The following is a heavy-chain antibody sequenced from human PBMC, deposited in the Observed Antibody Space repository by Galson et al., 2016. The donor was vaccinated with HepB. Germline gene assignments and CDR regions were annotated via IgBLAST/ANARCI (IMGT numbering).Heavy chain of an antibody. D-gene: IGHD6-19*01. CDR2: SVPILGMA. Sequence: SVKVSCKASGGAFSSYAFGWVRQAPGQGLEWMGRSVPILGMANYAQRFQGRVTITADKSTSTVYMELSSLRSEDTAMYYCARDAVAVAGTLHFYFYGMDVWGQGTTVTVSS. J-gene: IGHJ6*02. CDR3: ARDAVAVAGTLHFYFYGMDV. V-gene: IGHV1-69*04. CDR1: GGAFSSYA.